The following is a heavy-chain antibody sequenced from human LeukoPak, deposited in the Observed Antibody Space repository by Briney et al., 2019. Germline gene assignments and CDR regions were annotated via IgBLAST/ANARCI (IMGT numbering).Heavy chain of an antibody. J-gene: IGHJ4*02. Sequence: GGSLRLSCVASGFTFSIYTMSWVCQAPGEGLEWVSSITSSSSSIYSADSVKGRLTISRDNAKNSLYLEMNSLRDEDTAVYYCARDLAWGAYWGQGTLVTVSS. CDR3: ARDLAWGAY. D-gene: IGHD4/OR15-4a*01. CDR1: GFTFSIYT. CDR2: ITSSSSSI. V-gene: IGHV3-21*01.